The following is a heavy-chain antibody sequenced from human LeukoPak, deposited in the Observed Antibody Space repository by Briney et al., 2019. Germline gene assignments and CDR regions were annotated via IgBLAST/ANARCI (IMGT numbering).Heavy chain of an antibody. CDR3: ARYTFGGVIVIDY. CDR1: GFTFSSYW. J-gene: IGHJ4*02. D-gene: IGHD3-16*02. V-gene: IGHV3-7*01. Sequence: GGSLRLXCAASGFTFSSYWMSWVRQAPGEGLEWVANIKQDGSEKYYVDSVKGRFTISRDNAKNSLYLQMNSLRAEDTAVYYCARYTFGGVIVIDYWGQGTLVTVSS. CDR2: IKQDGSEK.